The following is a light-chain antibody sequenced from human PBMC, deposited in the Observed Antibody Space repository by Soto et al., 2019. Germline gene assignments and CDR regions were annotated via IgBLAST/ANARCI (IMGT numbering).Light chain of an antibody. CDR1: SSDVGGYNY. V-gene: IGLV2-14*01. CDR2: DVS. J-gene: IGLJ2*01. Sequence: ALTQPASVSGSPGQSITISCTGTSSDVGGYNYVSWYQQHPGKAPKLMIYDVSNRPSGVSNRFSGSKSGNTASLTISGLQAEDEADYYCSSYTSSSTLEVFGGGTKVTVL. CDR3: SSYTSSSTLEV.